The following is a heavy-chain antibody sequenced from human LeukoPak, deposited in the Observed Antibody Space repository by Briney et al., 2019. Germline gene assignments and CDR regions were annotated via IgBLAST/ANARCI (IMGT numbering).Heavy chain of an antibody. D-gene: IGHD3-10*01. J-gene: IGHJ4*02. V-gene: IGHV1-2*04. CDR1: GYTFTGYY. CDR3: ARGGRGFDYGSGSYSY. Sequence: GASVKVSCKASGYTFTGYYMHWVRQAPGQGLEWMGWTNPNSGGTNYAQKFQGWVTMTRDTSISTAYMELSRLRSDDTAVYYCARGGRGFDYGSGSYSYWGQGTLVTVSS. CDR2: TNPNSGGT.